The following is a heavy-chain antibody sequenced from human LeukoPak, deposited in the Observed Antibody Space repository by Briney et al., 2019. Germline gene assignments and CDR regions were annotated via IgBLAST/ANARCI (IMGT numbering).Heavy chain of an antibody. CDR2: INHSGGT. CDR1: GGSFSGYY. CDR3: ARDVVLLWFGVRYYNYYGMDV. Sequence: SETLSVTCAVYGGSFSGYYWSWIRQPPGKGLEWIGEINHSGGTNYNPSLKSRVTISVDTSKNQFSLKLSSVTAADTAVYYCARDVVLLWFGVRYYNYYGMDVWGQGTTVTVSS. V-gene: IGHV4-34*01. J-gene: IGHJ6*02. D-gene: IGHD3-10*01.